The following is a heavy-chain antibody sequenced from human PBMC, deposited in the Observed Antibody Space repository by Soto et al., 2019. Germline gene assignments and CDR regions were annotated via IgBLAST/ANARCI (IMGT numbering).Heavy chain of an antibody. D-gene: IGHD6-19*01. Sequence: ASVKVSCKASGYTFTSYGISWVRQAPGQGLEWMGWISAYNGNTNYAQKLQGRVTMTTDTSTSTAYMELRSLRSDDTAVYYCARDPTAVGGIMDDAFEIWGQGTMVTVSS. CDR1: GYTFTSYG. CDR2: ISAYNGNT. CDR3: ARDPTAVGGIMDDAFEI. V-gene: IGHV1-18*01. J-gene: IGHJ3*02.